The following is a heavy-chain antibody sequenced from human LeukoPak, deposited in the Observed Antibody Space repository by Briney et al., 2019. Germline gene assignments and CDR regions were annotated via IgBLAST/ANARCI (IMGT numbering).Heavy chain of an antibody. CDR2: ISYDGSNE. D-gene: IGHD2-15*01. J-gene: IGHJ4*02. V-gene: IGHV3-30*04. Sequence: TGGSLRLSCAASGFTFSSYVMHWVRQAPGKGLEWVAIISYDGSNEYYADSVKGRFTISRDNSKNTLYLQMNSLRAEDTAVYYCARDHMSSHFDYWGQGTLVTVSS. CDR1: GFTFSSYV. CDR3: ARDHMSSHFDY.